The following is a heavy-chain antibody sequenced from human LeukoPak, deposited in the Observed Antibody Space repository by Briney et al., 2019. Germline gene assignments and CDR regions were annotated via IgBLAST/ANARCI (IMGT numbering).Heavy chain of an antibody. Sequence: GGSLRVSCAASGFTFSSYWMHWVRQAPGKGLVWVSLINSDGSSTSYADSVKGRFTISRDNAKNTLYLQMNSLRAEDTAVYYCARDFRGYYGSGSLGGWGQGTLVTVSS. V-gene: IGHV3-74*01. CDR2: INSDGSST. CDR3: ARDFRGYYGSGSLGG. J-gene: IGHJ4*02. CDR1: GFTFSSYW. D-gene: IGHD3-10*01.